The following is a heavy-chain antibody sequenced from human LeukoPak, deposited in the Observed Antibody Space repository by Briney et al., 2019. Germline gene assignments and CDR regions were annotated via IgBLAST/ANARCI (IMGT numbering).Heavy chain of an antibody. D-gene: IGHD1-1*01. V-gene: IGHV4-59*01. CDR1: GGSISSYY. CDR3: ARDRTSSTRGSFGI. Sequence: SETLSLTCTVSGGSISSYYWSWIRQPPGKGLEWIGYIYYSGSTNYNPSLKSRVTISVDTSKNQFSLKLSSVTAAGTAVYYCARDRTSSTRGSFGIWGQGTMVTVSS. CDR2: IYYSGST. J-gene: IGHJ3*02.